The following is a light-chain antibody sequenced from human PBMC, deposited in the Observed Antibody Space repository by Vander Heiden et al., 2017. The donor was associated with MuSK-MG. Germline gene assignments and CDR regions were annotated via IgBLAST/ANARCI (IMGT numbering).Light chain of an antibody. V-gene: IGLV3-1*01. Sequence: SYEVTQPPSVSVSPGQTASITCSGDNLGSKYASWYRHKPGQSPVLVIYQDTKRPSGIPERFSGSFSGNTATLTISGTQAMDEADYYCQVWDNSDVVFGGGTKLTVL. J-gene: IGLJ2*01. CDR3: QVWDNSDVV. CDR2: QDT. CDR1: NLGSKY.